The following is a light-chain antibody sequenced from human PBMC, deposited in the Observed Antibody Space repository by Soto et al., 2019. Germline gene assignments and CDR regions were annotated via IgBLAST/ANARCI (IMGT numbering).Light chain of an antibody. CDR3: QQRDTWPPFT. CDR2: DAS. CDR1: QSIRNH. J-gene: IGKJ3*01. Sequence: EIVLTQSPATLSLSPGERATLSCMASQSIRNHLAWYQQKPGQAPRLLIYDASNRATDIPARFSGSGSGTDFTLTISSLEPEDFAVYYCQQRDTWPPFTCGPGTKVDIK. V-gene: IGKV3-11*01.